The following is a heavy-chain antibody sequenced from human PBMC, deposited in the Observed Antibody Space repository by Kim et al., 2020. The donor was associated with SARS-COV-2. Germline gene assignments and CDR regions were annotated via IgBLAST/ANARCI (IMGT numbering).Heavy chain of an antibody. D-gene: IGHD3-10*01. J-gene: IGHJ6*02. CDR1: GFTFSSYS. Sequence: GGSLRLSCAASGFTFSSYSMNWVRQAPGKGLEWVSSISSSSSYIYYADSVKGRFTISRHNAKNSLYLQMNSLRAEDTAVYYCARDTPSPIWVVAKYYYYYGMAVWGQGTTVTVSS. CDR3: ARDTPSPIWVVAKYYYYYGMAV. CDR2: ISSSSSYI. V-gene: IGHV3-21*01.